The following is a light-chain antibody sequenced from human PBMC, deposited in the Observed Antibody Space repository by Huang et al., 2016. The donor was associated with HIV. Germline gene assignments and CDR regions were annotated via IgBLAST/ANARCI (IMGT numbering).Light chain of an antibody. CDR2: TTS. CDR3: QQSGRTPRT. Sequence: DIQMTQSPSSLSAFIGDRVIISCRASQNISRYLNWYQQKPGQAPKLLIYTTSSWQSGVPSTFSGSGSVTDFSLTITNLQPEDSATYYCQQSGRTPRTFGQGTKVQIK. J-gene: IGKJ2*01. V-gene: IGKV1-39*01. CDR1: QNISRY.